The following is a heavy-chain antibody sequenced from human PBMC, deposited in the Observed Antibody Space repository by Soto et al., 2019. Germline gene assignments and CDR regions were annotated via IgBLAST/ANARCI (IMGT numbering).Heavy chain of an antibody. D-gene: IGHD6-19*01. CDR1: GYTFTSYY. CDR2: IDPSGGST. Sequence: ASVKVSCKASGYTFTSYYMHWVRQAPGQGLEWMGIIDPSGGSTSYAQKFQGRVTMTRDTSTSTVYMELSSLRSEDTAVYYCARDYGVAVFPSYYYYYGMDVWGQGTTVTVSS. V-gene: IGHV1-46*01. CDR3: ARDYGVAVFPSYYYYYGMDV. J-gene: IGHJ6*02.